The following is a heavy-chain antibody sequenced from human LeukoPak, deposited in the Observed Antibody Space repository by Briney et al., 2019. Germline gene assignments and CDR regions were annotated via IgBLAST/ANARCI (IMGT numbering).Heavy chain of an antibody. CDR1: GYTFTSYD. CDR2: INPNSGGST. J-gene: IGHJ5*02. D-gene: IGHD3-22*01. Sequence: GASVKVSCKASGYTFTSYDINWVRQATGQGLEWMGRINPNSGGSTSYAQKFQGRVTMTRDTSTSTVYMELSSLRSEDTAVYYCATWGGYYDSSGPEEPWPWGQGTLVTVSS. CDR3: ATWGGYYDSSGPEEPWP. V-gene: IGHV1-8*01.